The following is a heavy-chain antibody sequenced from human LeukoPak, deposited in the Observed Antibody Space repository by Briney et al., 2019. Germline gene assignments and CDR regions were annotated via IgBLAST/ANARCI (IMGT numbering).Heavy chain of an antibody. CDR1: GGFISSGGYY. CDR2: IYYSGST. D-gene: IGHD3-3*01. J-gene: IGHJ5*02. V-gene: IGHV4-31*03. Sequence: SQTLSLTCTVSGGFISSGGYYWSWIRQHPGKGLEWIGYIYYSGSTYYNPSLKSRVTISVDTSKNQFSLKLSSVTAADTAVYYCAKGSSDFWSGYYLNWFDPWGQGTLVTVSS. CDR3: AKGSSDFWSGYYLNWFDP.